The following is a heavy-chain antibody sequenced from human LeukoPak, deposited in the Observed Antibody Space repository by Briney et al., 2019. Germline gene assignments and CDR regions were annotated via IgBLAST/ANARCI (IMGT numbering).Heavy chain of an antibody. V-gene: IGHV3-9*01. CDR1: GFTFDDYA. J-gene: IGHJ4*02. D-gene: IGHD6-13*01. CDR2: ISWNSGSI. Sequence: GGSLRLSCAASGFTFDDYAMHWVRQAPGKGLEWVSGISWNSGSIGYADSVRGRFTISRDNAKNSLYLQMNSLRAEDTAVYYCAPIAGTGDNYFDYWGQGTLVTVSS. CDR3: APIAGTGDNYFDY.